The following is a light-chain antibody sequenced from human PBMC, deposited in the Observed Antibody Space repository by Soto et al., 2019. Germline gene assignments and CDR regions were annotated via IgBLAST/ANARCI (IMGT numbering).Light chain of an antibody. Sequence: IQLTQSPSSLSASVGDRVTITCRASQGIASYFAWYPQQPGKAPRLLIYGASTLQTGVPSRFSGSGSMTDFTLTISELQSEDFATYYCQQTYTAPRTFGQGTKVDI. CDR1: QGIASY. CDR2: GAS. CDR3: QQTYTAPRT. J-gene: IGKJ1*01. V-gene: IGKV1-39*01.